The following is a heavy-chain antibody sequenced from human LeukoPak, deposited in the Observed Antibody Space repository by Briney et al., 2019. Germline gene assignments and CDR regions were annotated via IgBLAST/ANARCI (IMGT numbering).Heavy chain of an antibody. CDR2: IYYSGST. Sequence: PSETLSLTCTVSGGSISSSSYYWGWIRQPPGKGLEWIGSIYYSGSTYYNPSLKSRVTISVDTSKNQFSLKLSSVTAADTAVYYCARRAPGGGATTPWGQRTLVTVSS. CDR1: GGSISSSSYY. V-gene: IGHV4-39*01. CDR3: ARRAPGGGATTP. J-gene: IGHJ4*02. D-gene: IGHD1-26*01.